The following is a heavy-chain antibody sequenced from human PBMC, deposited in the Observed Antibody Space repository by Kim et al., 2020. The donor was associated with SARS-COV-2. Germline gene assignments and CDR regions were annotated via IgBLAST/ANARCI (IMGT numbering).Heavy chain of an antibody. V-gene: IGHV3-64D*06. CDR1: GFTFSSYA. Sequence: GGSLRLSCSASGFTFSSYAMHWVRQAPGKGLEYVSAISSNGGSTYYADSVKGRFTISRDNSKNTLYLQMSSLRAEDTAVYYCVLDIVVVPAAIPFAFDIWGQGTMVTVSS. CDR2: ISSNGGST. J-gene: IGHJ3*02. D-gene: IGHD2-2*02. CDR3: VLDIVVVPAAIPFAFDI.